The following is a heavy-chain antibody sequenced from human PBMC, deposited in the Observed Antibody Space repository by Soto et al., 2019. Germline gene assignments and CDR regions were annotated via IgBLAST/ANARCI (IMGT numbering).Heavy chain of an antibody. Sequence: GGSLRLSCAASGLTFSSYAMHWVRQAPGKGLEWVAVISYDGSNKYYADSVKGRFTISRDNSKNTLYLQMNSLRAEDTAVYYCASPRPSGWSSYYYYGMDVWGQGTTVTVSS. CDR3: ASPRPSGWSSYYYYGMDV. J-gene: IGHJ6*02. CDR2: ISYDGSNK. V-gene: IGHV3-30-3*01. CDR1: GLTFSSYA. D-gene: IGHD6-19*01.